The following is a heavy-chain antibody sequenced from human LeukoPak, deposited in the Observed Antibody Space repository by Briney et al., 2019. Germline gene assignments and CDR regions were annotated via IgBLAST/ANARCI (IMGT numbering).Heavy chain of an antibody. CDR1: GGTFSSYA. Sequence: SVTVSCKASGGTFSSYAISWVRQAPGQGLEWMGGIIPIFGTANYAQKFQGRVTITTDESTSTAYMELSSLRSEDTAVYYCARVDYYDSSYVDWGQGTLVTVSS. V-gene: IGHV1-69*05. J-gene: IGHJ4*02. D-gene: IGHD3-22*01. CDR2: IIPIFGTA. CDR3: ARVDYYDSSYVD.